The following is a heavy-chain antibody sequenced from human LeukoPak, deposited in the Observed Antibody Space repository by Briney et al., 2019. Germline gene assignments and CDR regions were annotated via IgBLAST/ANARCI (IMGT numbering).Heavy chain of an antibody. CDR1: GFTFSDYY. CDR3: ARGGYDYVWGSYRSPFDY. CDR2: ISSSGSTI. D-gene: IGHD3-16*02. J-gene: IGHJ4*02. Sequence: PGGSLRLSCAASGFTFSDYYMSWIRQAPGKGLEWVPYISSSGSTIYYADSVKGRFTISRDNAKNSLYLQMNSLRAEDTAVYYCARGGYDYVWGSYRSPFDYWGQGTLVTVSS. V-gene: IGHV3-11*04.